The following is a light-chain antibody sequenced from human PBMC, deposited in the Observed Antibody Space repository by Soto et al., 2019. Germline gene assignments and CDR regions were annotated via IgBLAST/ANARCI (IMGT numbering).Light chain of an antibody. J-gene: IGLJ2*01. Sequence: QPVLTQSPSASASLGASVKLTCTLSSGHSSYDIAWHQQQPDKGPRFLMTVNSGGSHNKGDGIPDRFSGSSSGAERYLTISSLQSEDEADYYWQTWGTGYVVFGGGTKLTVL. CDR3: QTWGTGYVV. CDR2: VNSGGSH. CDR1: SGHSSYD. V-gene: IGLV4-69*01.